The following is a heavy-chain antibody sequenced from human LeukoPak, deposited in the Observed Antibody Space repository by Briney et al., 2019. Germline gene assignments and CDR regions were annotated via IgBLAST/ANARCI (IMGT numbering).Heavy chain of an antibody. V-gene: IGHV3-72*01. CDR3: ATHARTYDILTGYYFAFDY. CDR2: TRNKANSYTT. CDR1: GFTFDDYG. D-gene: IGHD3-9*01. Sequence: GGSLRLSCAASGFTFDDYGMSWVRQAPGKGLEWVGRTRNKANSYTTEYAASVKGRFTISRDDSKKSLYLQMNSLKTEDTAVYYCATHARTYDILTGYYFAFDYWGQGTLVTVSS. J-gene: IGHJ4*02.